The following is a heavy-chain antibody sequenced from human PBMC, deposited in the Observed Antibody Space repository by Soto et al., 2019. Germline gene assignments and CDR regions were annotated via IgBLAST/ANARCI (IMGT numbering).Heavy chain of an antibody. D-gene: IGHD4-17*01. V-gene: IGHV1-8*01. CDR1: GYTFTSHD. CDR2: MNPNSGNT. Sequence: QVQLVQSGAEVKKPGASVKVSCKASGYTFTSHDINWVRQATGQGLEWMGWMNPNSGNTGYAQKCQGRVTMTRNTSISTAYMELSSLISDVTAVYYCARWGYGVCARFDFWGQGTLVTVSS. J-gene: IGHJ4*02. CDR3: ARWGYGVCARFDF.